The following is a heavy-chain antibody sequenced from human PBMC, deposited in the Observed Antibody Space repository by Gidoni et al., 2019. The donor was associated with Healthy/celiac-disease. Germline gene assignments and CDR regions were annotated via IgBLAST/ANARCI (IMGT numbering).Heavy chain of an antibody. J-gene: IGHJ6*02. Sequence: QVQLVESGGGVVQPGRSLRLSLSASGLTFSSYGMHGVRQAAGKGLELVAVISYDGSNKYYADSVKGRFTISRDNSKNTLYLQMNSLRAEDTAVYYCAKTLDSGYYGMDVWGQGTTVTVSS. D-gene: IGHD2-8*02. CDR2: ISYDGSNK. CDR3: AKTLDSGYYGMDV. CDR1: GLTFSSYG. V-gene: IGHV3-30*18.